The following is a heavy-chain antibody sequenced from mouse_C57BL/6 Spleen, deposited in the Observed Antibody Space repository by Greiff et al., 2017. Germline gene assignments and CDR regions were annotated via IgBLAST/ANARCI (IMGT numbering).Heavy chain of an antibody. CDR3: ARRGNYGSDAMDY. D-gene: IGHD2-1*01. CDR2: IYPGSGST. V-gene: IGHV1-55*01. J-gene: IGHJ4*01. CDR1: GYTFTSYW. Sequence: VQLQQPGAELVKPGASVKMSCKASGYTFTSYWITWVKQRPGQGLEWIGDIYPGSGSTNYNEKFKSKATLTVDTSSSTAYMQLSSLTSEDSAVYYCARRGNYGSDAMDYWGQGTSVTVSS.